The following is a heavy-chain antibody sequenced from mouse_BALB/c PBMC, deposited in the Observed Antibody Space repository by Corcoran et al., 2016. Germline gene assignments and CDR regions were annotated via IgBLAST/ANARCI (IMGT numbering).Heavy chain of an antibody. D-gene: IGHD1-2*01. Sequence: QIQLVQSGPELKKPGETVRISCKASGYTFTTAGMQWVQKMPGKGLKWIGWINTHSGVPKYAEDFKGRFAFSLETSASTAYLQISNLKNEDTATYFCARGTTTATWGFAYWGQGTLVTVSA. CDR1: GYTFTTAG. J-gene: IGHJ3*01. CDR3: ARGTTTATWGFAY. V-gene: IGHV9-4*02. CDR2: INTHSGVP.